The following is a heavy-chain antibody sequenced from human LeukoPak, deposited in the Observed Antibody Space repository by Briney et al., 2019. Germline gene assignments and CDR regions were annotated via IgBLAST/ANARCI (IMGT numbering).Heavy chain of an antibody. V-gene: IGHV4-59*01. CDR3: ARAWRWSFDY. Sequence: SETLSLTCTVSGGSISSYYWSWIRQPPGKGLEWIEYIYYSGSTNYNPSLKSRVTISVDTSKNQFSLKLSSVTAADTAVYYCARAWRWSFDYWGQGTLVTVSS. CDR1: GGSISSYY. D-gene: IGHD2-15*01. CDR2: IYYSGST. J-gene: IGHJ4*02.